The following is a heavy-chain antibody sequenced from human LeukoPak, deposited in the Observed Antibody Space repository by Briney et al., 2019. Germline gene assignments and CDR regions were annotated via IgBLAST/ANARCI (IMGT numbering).Heavy chain of an antibody. J-gene: IGHJ4*02. CDR3: ARLNGYQLLDY. CDR1: GGSISSYY. Sequence: PSETLSLTCTVSGGSISSYYWSWIRQPPGKGLEWIGYIYYSGSTNYNPSLKSRVTISVDTSKNQFSLKLSSVTAADTAVYYCARLNGYQLLDYWGQGTLVTVSS. D-gene: IGHD2-2*01. V-gene: IGHV4-59*01. CDR2: IYYSGST.